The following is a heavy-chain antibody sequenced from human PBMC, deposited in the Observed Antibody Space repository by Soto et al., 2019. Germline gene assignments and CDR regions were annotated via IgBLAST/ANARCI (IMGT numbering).Heavy chain of an antibody. J-gene: IGHJ6*02. Sequence: QVTLEESGPVLVKPTETLTLTCAVSGFSLSNPKMGVSWVRQSPGKALEWLAHVFSTGQKAYITSLETRRTIPTDTTNIPVVLTMTNLEAVDTATYYCARMYSWTYGTTHSSALAVWRQGTMVTVSS. D-gene: IGHD1-7*01. CDR1: GFSLSNPKMG. CDR2: VFSTGQK. CDR3: ARMYSWTYGTTHSSALAV. V-gene: IGHV2-26*01.